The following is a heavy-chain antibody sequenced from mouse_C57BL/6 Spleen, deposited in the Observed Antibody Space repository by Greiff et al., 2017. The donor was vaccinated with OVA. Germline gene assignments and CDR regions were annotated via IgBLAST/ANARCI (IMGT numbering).Heavy chain of an antibody. CDR2: IWSDGST. J-gene: IGHJ4*01. V-gene: IGHV2-6-1*01. CDR1: GFSLTSYG. Sequence: QVQLKESGPGLVAPSQSLSITCTVSGFSLTSYGVHWVRQPPGKGLEWLVVIWSDGSTTYNSALKSRLSISKDNSKSQVFLKMNSRQTDDTAMYYCARHGDDYDAMDYWGQGTSVTVSS. CDR3: ARHGDDYDAMDY.